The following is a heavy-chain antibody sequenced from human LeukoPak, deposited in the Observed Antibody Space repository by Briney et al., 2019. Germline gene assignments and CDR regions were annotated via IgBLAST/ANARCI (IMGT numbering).Heavy chain of an antibody. J-gene: IGHJ3*02. CDR1: GFTFDDYA. D-gene: IGHD6-6*01. CDR2: ISWNSGSI. Sequence: GRSLRLSCAASGFTFDDYAMHWVRQAPGKGLEWVSGISWNSGSIGYADSVKGRFTISRDNSKNTLYLQMNSLRAEDTAVYYCAKENYEYSSSFDAFDIWGQGTMVTVSS. V-gene: IGHV3-9*01. CDR3: AKENYEYSSSFDAFDI.